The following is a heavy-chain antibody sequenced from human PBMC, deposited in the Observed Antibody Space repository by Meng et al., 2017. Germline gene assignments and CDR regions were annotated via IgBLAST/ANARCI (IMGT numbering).Heavy chain of an antibody. D-gene: IGHD3-10*01. CDR2: INPSGGST. CDR1: GYTFTSYY. Sequence: ASVKVSCKASGYTFTSYYMHWVRQAPGQGLEWMGIINPSGGSTSYAQKFQGRVTMTRDTSTSTVYMELSSLRSEDTAVYYCARSIGWFGELGNYYYYYGMDVWGQGTTVTVSS. CDR3: ARSIGWFGELGNYYYYYGMDV. V-gene: IGHV1-46*01. J-gene: IGHJ6*02.